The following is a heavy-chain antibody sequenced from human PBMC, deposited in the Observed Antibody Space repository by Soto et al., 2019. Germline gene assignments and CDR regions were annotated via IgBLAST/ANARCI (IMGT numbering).Heavy chain of an antibody. J-gene: IGHJ4*02. D-gene: IGHD3-10*01. CDR3: ARHAYYGSGSFDY. CDR2: INHSGST. CDR1: GGSFSGYY. Sequence: PSETLSLTCAVYGGSFSGYYWSWIRQPPGKGLEWIGEINHSGSTNYNPSLKSRVTISVDTSKNQFSLKLSSVTAADTAVYYCARHAYYGSGSFDYWGQGTLVTVSS. V-gene: IGHV4-34*01.